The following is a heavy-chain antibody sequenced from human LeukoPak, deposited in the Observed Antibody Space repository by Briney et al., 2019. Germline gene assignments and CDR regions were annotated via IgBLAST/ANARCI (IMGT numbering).Heavy chain of an antibody. CDR3: ARDQDYYGSGSYYNYYYYMDV. Sequence: ASVKVSCKASGGTFSSYAISWVRQAPGQGLEWMGRIIPIFGTANYAQKFQGRVTITTDESTSTAYMELSSLRSEDTAVYYCARDQDYYGSGSYYNYYYYMDVWGKGTTVTVSS. CDR2: IIPIFGTA. V-gene: IGHV1-69*05. D-gene: IGHD3-10*01. J-gene: IGHJ6*03. CDR1: GGTFSSYA.